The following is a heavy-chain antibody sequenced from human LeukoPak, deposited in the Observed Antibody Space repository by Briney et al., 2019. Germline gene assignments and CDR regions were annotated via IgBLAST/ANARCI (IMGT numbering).Heavy chain of an antibody. D-gene: IGHD3-16*01. CDR1: GFTFSSYS. J-gene: IGHJ4*02. V-gene: IGHV3-48*01. CDR3: ARVLGDY. Sequence: GGSLRLSCAASGFTFSSYSMNWVRQAPGKGLEWVSYISSSSSTIYYADSVEGRFTISRDNAKNSLYLQMNSLRAEDTAVYYCARVLGDYWGQGTLVTVSS. CDR2: ISSSSSTI.